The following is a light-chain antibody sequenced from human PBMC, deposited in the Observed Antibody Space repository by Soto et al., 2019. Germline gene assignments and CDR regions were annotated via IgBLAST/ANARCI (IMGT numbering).Light chain of an antibody. V-gene: IGKV1-39*01. CDR1: QSISSY. J-gene: IGKJ1*01. CDR3: QQSDVSPRT. CDR2: DAT. Sequence: DIQMTQSPSSLSASVGGRVTITCRASQSISSYLNWYQQRPGKAPNLLIYDATRLHSGVPPRFSGSGYGTDFTLTITSLQLEDFATYYCQQSDVSPRTFGQGTKVDIK.